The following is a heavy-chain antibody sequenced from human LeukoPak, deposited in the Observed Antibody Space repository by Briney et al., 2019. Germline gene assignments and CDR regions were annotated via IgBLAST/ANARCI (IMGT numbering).Heavy chain of an antibody. CDR3: AKNHDSNTYHTDDAFDV. CDR1: GFTVTSNY. Sequence: GGSLRLSCAASGFTVTSNYMSWVRQAPGKGLEWVSVISVSGFSTYYADSVKGRFTISRDTSKNTLYLQMNSLRAEDTAVYYCAKNHDSNTYHTDDAFDVWGQGTMVTVSS. V-gene: IGHV3-23*01. J-gene: IGHJ3*01. CDR2: ISVSGFST. D-gene: IGHD2/OR15-2a*01.